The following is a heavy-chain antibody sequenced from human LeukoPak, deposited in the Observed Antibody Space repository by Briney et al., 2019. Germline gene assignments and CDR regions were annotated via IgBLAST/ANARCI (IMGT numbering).Heavy chain of an antibody. J-gene: IGHJ4*02. D-gene: IGHD4-17*01. CDR3: ARGYSDTVTTDY. V-gene: IGHV4-61*01. CDR1: GGSVSSGSYY. Sequence: PSETLSLTCNVSGGSVSSGSYYWNWIRQPPGRGLEWIGYIYYTGSTNYNPSFKSRVTISVDTSKNQFSLELSSATAADTAVYYCARGYSDTVTTDYWGQGTLVTVSS. CDR2: IYYTGST.